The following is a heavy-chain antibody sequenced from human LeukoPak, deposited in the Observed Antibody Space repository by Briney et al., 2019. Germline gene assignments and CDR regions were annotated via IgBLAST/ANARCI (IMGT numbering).Heavy chain of an antibody. CDR2: IKQDGSEK. J-gene: IGHJ4*02. CDR1: GFTFSSYG. CDR3: AREYPDILTGEGPFDY. V-gene: IGHV3-7*01. D-gene: IGHD3-9*01. Sequence: GGSLRLSCAASGFTFSSYGMSWVRQAPGKGLEWVANIKQDGSEKYHVDSVKGRFTISRDNAKNSLYLQMNSLRAEDTAVYYCAREYPDILTGEGPFDYWGQGTLVTVSS.